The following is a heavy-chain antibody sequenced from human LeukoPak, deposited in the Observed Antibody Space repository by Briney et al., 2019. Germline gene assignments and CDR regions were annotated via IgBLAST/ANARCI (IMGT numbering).Heavy chain of an antibody. V-gene: IGHV3-23*01. J-gene: IGHJ4*02. CDR2: IVGSGVTT. D-gene: IGHD6-19*01. Sequence: GSLRLSGVASGFTFSNYGMNWVRQAPGKGLEWVSGIVGSGVTTYYADSVKGRFTISRDNSKNTLYLQMNSLRAEDTAVYYCAKDLEVYSSGWYPPRDYWGQGTLVAVSS. CDR3: AKDLEVYSSGWYPPRDY. CDR1: GFTFSNYG.